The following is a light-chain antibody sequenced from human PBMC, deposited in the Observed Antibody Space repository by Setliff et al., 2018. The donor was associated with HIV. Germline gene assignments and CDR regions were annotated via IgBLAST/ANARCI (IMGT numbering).Light chain of an antibody. CDR3: TSYAGTNVR. CDR2: EVT. CDR1: SSDVGGYNF. Sequence: QSALTRPPSASGSPGQSVTISCTGTSSDVGGYNFVSWYQQHPGNAPKLMIYEVTKRPSGVPDRFSGSKSGNTASLTVSGLQAEDEADYYCTSYAGTNVRFGGGTK. J-gene: IGLJ2*01. V-gene: IGLV2-8*01.